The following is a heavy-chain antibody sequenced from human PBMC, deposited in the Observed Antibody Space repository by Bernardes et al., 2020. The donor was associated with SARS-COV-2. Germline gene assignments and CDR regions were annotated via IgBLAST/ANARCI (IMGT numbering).Heavy chain of an antibody. CDR3: ARDGGYGDYESYFDY. J-gene: IGHJ4*02. Sequence: ASVKVSCKASGYTFTSYGISWVRQAPGQGLEWMGWISAYNGNTNYAQKLQGRVTMTTDTSTSTAYMELRSLRSDDTAVYYCARDGGYGDYESYFDYWGQGTLVTVSS. V-gene: IGHV1-18*01. D-gene: IGHD4-17*01. CDR1: GYTFTSYG. CDR2: ISAYNGNT.